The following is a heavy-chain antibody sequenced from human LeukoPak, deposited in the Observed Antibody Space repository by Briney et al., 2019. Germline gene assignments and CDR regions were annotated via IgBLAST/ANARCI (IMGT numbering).Heavy chain of an antibody. CDR2: IIPIFSTA. J-gene: IGHJ5*02. CDR1: GGTFSSYA. D-gene: IGHD3-22*01. CDR3: ARSAAYYYDSSGYQGHNWFDP. Sequence: SVKVSCKASGGTFSSYAISWVRQAPGQGLEWMGRIIPIFSTANYAQKFQGRVTITTDESTSTAYMELSSLRSEDTAVYYCARSAAYYYDSSGYQGHNWFDPWGQGTLVTVSS. V-gene: IGHV1-69*05.